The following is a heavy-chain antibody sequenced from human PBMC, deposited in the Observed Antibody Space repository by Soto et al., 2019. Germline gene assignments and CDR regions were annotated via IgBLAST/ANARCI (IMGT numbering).Heavy chain of an antibody. V-gene: IGHV4-39*01. D-gene: IGHD3-10*01. J-gene: IGHJ5*02. CDR1: GGSVSSSSYY. CDR3: ARHSGTDYTGSGSYSWFDP. Sequence: QPQLQESGPGLVRPSETLSLTCTVSGGSVSSSSYYWGWIRQPPGKGLEWIGSIYYSGCTYSNVSLKSRVTLSVDKSKNQFSLNLNAVTAADTAVYYCARHSGTDYTGSGSYSWFDPWGQGTLVTVSS. CDR2: IYYSGCT.